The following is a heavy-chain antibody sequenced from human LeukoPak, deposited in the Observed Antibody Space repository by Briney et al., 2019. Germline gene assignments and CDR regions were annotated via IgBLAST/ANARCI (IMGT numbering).Heavy chain of an antibody. CDR1: SGSFSGYY. J-gene: IGHJ4*02. D-gene: IGHD3-3*01. CDR3: ARGRDVLRFLEWYRVYFDY. Sequence: PSETLSLTCAVYSGSFSGYYWSWIRQPPGKGLKWIGEINDRGSTRSSYNPSLKSRVTISVDTSKNQFSLKLSSVTAADTAVYYCARGRDVLRFLEWYRVYFDYWGQGTQVTVSS. V-gene: IGHV4-34*01. CDR2: INDRGSTRS.